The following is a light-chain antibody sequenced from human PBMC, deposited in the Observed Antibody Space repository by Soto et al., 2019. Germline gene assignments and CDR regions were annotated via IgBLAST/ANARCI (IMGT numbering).Light chain of an antibody. Sequence: QSALTQPPSASGSPGQSVTISCTGTSSDIGGYNYVSWYQQHPGKAPKLMIYEVNKRPSGVPDHFSGSKSGNTASLTVSGLQAEDEADYYCSSYAGSYTLVFGGGTKLTVL. J-gene: IGLJ2*01. CDR2: EVN. CDR1: SSDIGGYNY. V-gene: IGLV2-8*01. CDR3: SSYAGSYTLV.